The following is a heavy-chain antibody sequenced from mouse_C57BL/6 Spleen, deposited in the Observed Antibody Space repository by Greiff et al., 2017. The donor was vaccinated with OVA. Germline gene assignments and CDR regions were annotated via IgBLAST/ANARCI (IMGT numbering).Heavy chain of an antibody. V-gene: IGHV1-80*01. Sequence: QVQLQQSGAELVKPGASVKISCKASGYAFSSYWMNWVKQRPGKGLEWIGQIYPGGGYTNYNEKFKGKATLTADKSSSTAYMQFSSLTSEDSAIYYCARIYYDYEWYFDVWGTGTTVTVSS. CDR3: ARIYYDYEWYFDV. J-gene: IGHJ1*03. CDR1: GYAFSSYW. CDR2: IYPGGGYT. D-gene: IGHD2-4*01.